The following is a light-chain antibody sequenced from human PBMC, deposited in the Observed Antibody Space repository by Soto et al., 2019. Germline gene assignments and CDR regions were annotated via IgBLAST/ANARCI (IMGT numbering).Light chain of an antibody. CDR3: QQYDNLPYT. V-gene: IGKV1-33*01. CDR2: DAS. Sequence: DIEMTQSPSSLSASVGDRVTITCQASQDIRKFLNWFQQRPGAAPKLLIYDASNLETGVPSRLSXGGSGTHFTFTITSLQTEDTGTYFCQQYDNLPYTFAQGTKVEI. J-gene: IGKJ2*01. CDR1: QDIRKF.